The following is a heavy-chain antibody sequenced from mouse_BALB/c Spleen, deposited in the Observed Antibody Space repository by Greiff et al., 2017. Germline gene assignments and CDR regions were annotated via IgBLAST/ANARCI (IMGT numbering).Heavy chain of an antibody. CDR3: ASLIYGSRWYFDV. CDR2: ISSCGGST. V-gene: IGHV5-12-1*01. CDR1: GFAFSSYD. J-gene: IGHJ1*01. D-gene: IGHD1-1*01. Sequence: EVKVVESGGGLVKPGGSLKLSCAASGFAFSSYDMSWVRQTPEKRLEWVAYISSCGGSTYYPDTVKGRFTISRDNAKNTLYLQMRSLKSEDTAMYYCASLIYGSRWYFDVWGAGTTVTVSS.